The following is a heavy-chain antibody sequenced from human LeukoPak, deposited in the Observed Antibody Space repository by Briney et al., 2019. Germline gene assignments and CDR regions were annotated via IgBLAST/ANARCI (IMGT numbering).Heavy chain of an antibody. J-gene: IGHJ3*02. CDR2: IYSGGST. CDR3: ARVPSRITGTKGTVDAFDI. V-gene: IGHV3-53*01. Sequence: PGGSLRLSCAASGFTVSSNYMSWVRQAPGKGLEWVSVIYSGGSTYYADSVKGRFTISRDNSKNTLYLQMNSLRAEDTAVYYCARVPSRITGTKGTVDAFDIWGQGTMVTVSS. D-gene: IGHD1-7*01. CDR1: GFTVSSNY.